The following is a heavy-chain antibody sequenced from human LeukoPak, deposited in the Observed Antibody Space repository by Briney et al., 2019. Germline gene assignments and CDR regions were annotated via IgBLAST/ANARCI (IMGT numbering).Heavy chain of an antibody. Sequence: SETLSLTCTVSGGSISTSSYYWGWVRQPPREGLEWIGSIYHSGSTYYNPSLKSRVTISVDTSKNQFSLKLSSVTAADTAVYYCAREYYYGSVKEFDYWGQGTLVTVSS. CDR1: GGSISTSSYY. CDR3: AREYYYGSVKEFDY. CDR2: IYHSGST. D-gene: IGHD3-10*01. J-gene: IGHJ4*02. V-gene: IGHV4-39*07.